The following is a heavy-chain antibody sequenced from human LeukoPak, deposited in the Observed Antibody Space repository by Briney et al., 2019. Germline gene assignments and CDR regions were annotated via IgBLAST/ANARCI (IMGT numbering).Heavy chain of an antibody. V-gene: IGHV1-69*04. CDR2: IIPMIGTA. CDR3: AKGATVGKEALHI. Sequence: SVKVSCKASGYTFTSYGITWVRQAPGQGLEWMGRIIPMIGTAKSAQRFQGRVTFTADTSTNTAYMELSSLTSEDTAFYYCAKGATVGKEALHIWGQGALVTVSS. CDR1: GYTFTSYG. J-gene: IGHJ3*02. D-gene: IGHD1-14*01.